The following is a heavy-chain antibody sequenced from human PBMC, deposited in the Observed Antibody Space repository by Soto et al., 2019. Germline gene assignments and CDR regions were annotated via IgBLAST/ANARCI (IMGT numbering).Heavy chain of an antibody. Sequence: PSETLSLTCTVSGGSISSGDYYWSWIRQPPGKGLEWIGYIYYSGSTYYNPSLKSRVTISVDTSKNQFSLKLSSVTAADTAVYYCARVSGYGDSDFEYWGQGTLVTVSS. CDR2: IYYSGST. CDR1: GGSISSGDYY. CDR3: ARVSGYGDSDFEY. V-gene: IGHV4-30-4*01. J-gene: IGHJ4*02. D-gene: IGHD4-17*01.